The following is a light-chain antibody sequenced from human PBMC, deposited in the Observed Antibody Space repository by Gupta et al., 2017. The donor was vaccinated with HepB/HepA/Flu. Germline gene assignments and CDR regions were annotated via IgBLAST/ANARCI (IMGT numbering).Light chain of an antibody. CDR1: QSVSSY. Sequence: EVVSIQSPATLSLSPGERPTLSCRSSQSVSSYLVWYQQKPGQAPRLLIYGASNRATGIPARFRGSGSATDFTLTISSLEPEDFALYYCQQRSSWPLTFGGGTKVEIK. CDR2: GAS. J-gene: IGKJ4*01. V-gene: IGKV3-11*01. CDR3: QQRSSWPLT.